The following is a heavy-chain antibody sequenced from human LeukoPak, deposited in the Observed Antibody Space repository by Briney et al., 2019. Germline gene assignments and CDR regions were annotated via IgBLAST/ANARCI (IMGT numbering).Heavy chain of an antibody. D-gene: IGHD3-22*01. V-gene: IGHV1-2*02. CDR2: ISPHSGGA. Sequence: VASVKVSCKASGYTFTGYYMHWVRQAPGQGLEWMGWISPHSGGANYALQFQGRVTMTRDTSISTVYMEVGRLRSDDTAVYYCAREKSYYDSSGYYFAWGQGTLVTVSS. CDR3: AREKSYYDSSGYYFA. CDR1: GYTFTGYY. J-gene: IGHJ5*02.